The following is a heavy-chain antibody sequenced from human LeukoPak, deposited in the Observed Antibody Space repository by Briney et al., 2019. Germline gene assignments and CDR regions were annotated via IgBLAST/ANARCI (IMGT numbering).Heavy chain of an antibody. Sequence: ASVKVSCKASGYTFTSYYMHWVRQAPGQGLEWMGIINPSGGSTSYAQKFQGRVTMTRDTSTSTVYMELSSLRSEDTAVYYCARLGYTGYSSSGDFHFDYWGQGTLVTVSS. CDR1: GYTFTSYY. CDR2: INPSGGST. CDR3: ARLGYTGYSSSGDFHFDY. V-gene: IGHV1-46*01. J-gene: IGHJ4*02. D-gene: IGHD6-13*01.